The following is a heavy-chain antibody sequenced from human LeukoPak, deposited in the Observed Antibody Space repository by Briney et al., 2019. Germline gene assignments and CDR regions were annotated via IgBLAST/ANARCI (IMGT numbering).Heavy chain of an antibody. J-gene: IGHJ4*02. CDR3: ARDTLLWFGELLLFDY. CDR2: IRYDGSNK. Sequence: PGGSLRLSCAASGFTFNYYAMHWVRQAPGKGLEGVTFIRYDGSNKYYADSVKGRFTISRDNAKNSLYLQLNSLRAEDTAVYYCARDTLLWFGELLLFDYWGQGTLVTVSS. V-gene: IGHV3-30*02. CDR1: GFTFNYYA. D-gene: IGHD3-10*01.